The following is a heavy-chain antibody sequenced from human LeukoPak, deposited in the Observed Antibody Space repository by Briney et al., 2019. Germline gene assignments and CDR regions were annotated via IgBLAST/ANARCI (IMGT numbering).Heavy chain of an antibody. Sequence: GASVKVSCKSSGGSFSSYSVSWVRQAPGQGLEWMGWINPNSGGTNYAQKFQGWVTMTRDTSISTAYMELSRLRSDDTAVYYCAREGTYYYGSGSYLPMGDGGYYGMGVWGKGTTVTVSS. V-gene: IGHV1-2*04. J-gene: IGHJ6*04. CDR3: AREGTYYYGSGSYLPMGDGGYYGMGV. CDR2: INPNSGGT. D-gene: IGHD3-10*01. CDR1: GGSFSSYS.